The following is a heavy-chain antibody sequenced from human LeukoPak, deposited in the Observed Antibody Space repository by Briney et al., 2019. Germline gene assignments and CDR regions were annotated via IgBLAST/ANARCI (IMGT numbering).Heavy chain of an antibody. CDR1: GYTFTRSY. CDR3: ARSLVGATPFDY. V-gene: IGHV1-2*02. J-gene: IGHJ4*02. Sequence: ASVKVSCKASGYTFTRSYMHWVRQAPGQGLEWMGWINPNSGGTNYAQKFQGRVTMTRDTSISTAYMELSRLRSDDTAVYYCARSLVGATPFDYWGQGTLVTVSS. CDR2: INPNSGGT. D-gene: IGHD1-26*01.